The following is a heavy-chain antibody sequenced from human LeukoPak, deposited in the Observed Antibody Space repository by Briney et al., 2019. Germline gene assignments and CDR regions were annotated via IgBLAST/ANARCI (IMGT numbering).Heavy chain of an antibody. CDR1: GGSFSGYY. D-gene: IGHD6-13*01. J-gene: IGHJ4*02. Sequence: SETLSLTCAVYGGSFSGYYWSWVRQPPGKGLEWIGEINHSGSTNYNPSLKSRVTISVDTSKNQFSLKLSSVTAADTAVYYCAKVRIAAAGGGSFDYWGQGTLVTVSS. CDR2: INHSGST. V-gene: IGHV4-34*01. CDR3: AKVRIAAAGGGSFDY.